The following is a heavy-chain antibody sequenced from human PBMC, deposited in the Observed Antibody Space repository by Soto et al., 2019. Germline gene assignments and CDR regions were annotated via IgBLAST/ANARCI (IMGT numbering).Heavy chain of an antibody. CDR2: ISYDGSNK. Sequence: GGSLRLSCAASGFTFSSYAMHWVRQAPGEGLEWVAVISYDGSNKYYADSVKGRFTISRDNSKNTLYLQMNSLRAEDTAVYYCARVYYDFWSGYYRWDYYYYYGMDVWGQGTTVTVSS. CDR3: ARVYYDFWSGYYRWDYYYYYGMDV. J-gene: IGHJ6*02. CDR1: GFTFSSYA. V-gene: IGHV3-30-3*01. D-gene: IGHD3-3*01.